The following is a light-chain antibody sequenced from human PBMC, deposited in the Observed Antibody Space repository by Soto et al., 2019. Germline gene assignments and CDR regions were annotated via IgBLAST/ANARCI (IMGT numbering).Light chain of an antibody. V-gene: IGKV3-20*01. CDR3: QHYGHALWA. J-gene: IGKJ1*01. CDR2: GAS. Sequence: EVVVTQSPGTLSLSPGERATLSCRASQSVTSDYIAWYQQKPGQSPRLLMSGASRRATGVPDRFSGSGSGTDFTLTISRLEPEDFAVYYCQHYGHALWAFGQGT. CDR1: QSVTSDY.